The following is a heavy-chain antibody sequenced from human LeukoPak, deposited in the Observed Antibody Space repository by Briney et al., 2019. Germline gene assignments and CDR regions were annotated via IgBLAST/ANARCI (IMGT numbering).Heavy chain of an antibody. CDR1: GGSIGSFY. CDR2: VYYTGST. Sequence: SSETLSLTCTVSGGSIGSFYSTWIRQTPRKGLEWIGSVYYTGSTNYNPSLKSRVTISIDTSRSQFSLKLTSVTVADTAVYYCARDSRYSYGSGGMDVWGQGTTVTVSS. CDR3: ARDSRYSYGSGGMDV. V-gene: IGHV4-59*01. D-gene: IGHD3-10*01. J-gene: IGHJ6*02.